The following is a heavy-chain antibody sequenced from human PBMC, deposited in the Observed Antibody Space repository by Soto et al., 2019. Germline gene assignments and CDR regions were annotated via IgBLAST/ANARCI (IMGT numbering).Heavy chain of an antibody. Sequence: QVQLVQSGAEVKKPGSSVTVSCKASGGTFSSYTISWVRQAPGQGLEWMGGSIPIRGTANYAQKLQGRVTMTAAAAPSTAHMELSTLRSEATAVYSCASGNHRWLHLWSFDLWGRGPLVTVSS. CDR1: GGTFSSYT. CDR3: ASGNHRWLHLWSFDL. D-gene: IGHD5-12*01. CDR2: SIPIRGTA. V-gene: IGHV1-69*16. J-gene: IGHJ2*01.